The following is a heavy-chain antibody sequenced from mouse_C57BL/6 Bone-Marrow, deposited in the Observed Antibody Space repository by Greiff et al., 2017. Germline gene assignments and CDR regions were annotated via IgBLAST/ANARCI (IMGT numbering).Heavy chain of an antibody. D-gene: IGHD1-1*01. V-gene: IGHV5-4*03. Sequence: EVKVVESGGGLVKPGGSLKLSCAASGFTFSSYAMSWVRQTPEKRLEWVATISDGSSYTYYPDNVKGRFTISRDNAKNNLYLQMSHLKSEDTAMYYCARGTTIFDYWGQGTTLTVSS. CDR3: ARGTTIFDY. CDR1: GFTFSSYA. CDR2: ISDGSSYT. J-gene: IGHJ2*01.